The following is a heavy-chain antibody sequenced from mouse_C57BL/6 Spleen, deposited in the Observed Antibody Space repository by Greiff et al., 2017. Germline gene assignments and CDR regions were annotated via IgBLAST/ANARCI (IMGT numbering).Heavy chain of an antibody. V-gene: IGHV1-82*01. CDR1: GYAFSSSW. J-gene: IGHJ3*01. CDR2: IYPGDGDT. CDR3: ARGDWAFAY. D-gene: IGHD4-1*01. Sequence: VQLQQSGPELVKPGASVKISCKASGYAFSSSWMNWVKQRPGKGLEWIGRIYPGDGDTNYNGKFKGKATLTVDKSSSTAYMQLSSLTSKDSAVYFCARGDWAFAYWGQGTLVTVSA.